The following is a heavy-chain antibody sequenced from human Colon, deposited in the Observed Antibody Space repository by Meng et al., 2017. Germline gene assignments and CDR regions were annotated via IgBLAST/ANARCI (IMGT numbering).Heavy chain of an antibody. CDR3: AKGSGGEWFLDN. V-gene: IGHV3-23*01. Sequence: ASLKISCAASGFTLSSNYAMTWVRHAPGKGLEWVSGIRRDGSTIYADAVKGRLTLSRDDSKNALYLYMNSLRDDETAIYYCAKGSGGEWFLDNWGRGTLVTVSS. J-gene: IGHJ4*02. CDR2: IRRDGST. CDR1: GFTLSSNYA. D-gene: IGHD3-3*01.